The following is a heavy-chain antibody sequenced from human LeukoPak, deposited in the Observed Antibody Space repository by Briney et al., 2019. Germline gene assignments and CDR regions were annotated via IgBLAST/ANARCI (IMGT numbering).Heavy chain of an antibody. Sequence: ASETLSLTCSVSGVSISSYYWSWIRQPPGKGLEWIGYIYYSGNINYNSSLKSRVAISVDTSKNQFSLKLSSVTAADTAVYYCARGFRWNDYWGQETLVTVSS. CDR2: IYYSGNI. J-gene: IGHJ4*02. CDR1: GVSISSYY. V-gene: IGHV4-59*01. CDR3: ARGFRWNDY. D-gene: IGHD1-1*01.